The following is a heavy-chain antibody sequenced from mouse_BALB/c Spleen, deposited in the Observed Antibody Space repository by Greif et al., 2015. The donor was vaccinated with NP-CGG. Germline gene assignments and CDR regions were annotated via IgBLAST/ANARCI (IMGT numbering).Heavy chain of an antibody. D-gene: IGHD3-3*01. Sequence: EVKLVESGGGLVQPGDSLRLSCATSGFTFTDYYMSWVRQPPGKALEWLGFIRNKANGYTTEYSASVKGRFTISRDNSQSILYLQMNTLRAEDSATYYCARDMKWGRAYYFDYWGQGTTLTVSS. J-gene: IGHJ2*01. CDR2: IRNKANGYTT. V-gene: IGHV7-3*02. CDR1: GFTFTDYY. CDR3: ARDMKWGRAYYFDY.